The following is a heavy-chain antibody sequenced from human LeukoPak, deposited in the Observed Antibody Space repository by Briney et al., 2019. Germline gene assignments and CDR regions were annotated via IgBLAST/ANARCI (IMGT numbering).Heavy chain of an antibody. Sequence: QPGGSLRLSCAASGFTFSSYAMSWVRQAPGKGLEWVSLISWNGARIHYGDSGKGRFTISRDNSKNSLYLQMNSLRTEHTAFYYCVQDLVAASENVSGWYPMDHWGPGTLVPVSS. D-gene: IGHD6-13*01. CDR1: GFTFSSYA. CDR2: ISWNGARI. CDR3: VQDLVAASENVSGWYPMDH. V-gene: IGHV3-43*02. J-gene: IGHJ4*02.